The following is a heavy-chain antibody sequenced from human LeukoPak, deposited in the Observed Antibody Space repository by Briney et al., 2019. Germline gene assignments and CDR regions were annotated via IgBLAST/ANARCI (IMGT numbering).Heavy chain of an antibody. Sequence: ASVKVSCKAPGYTFTGYDINWVRQATGQGLEWMGWMNPNSGNTGYAQKFQGRVTMTRNTSISTAYMELSSLRSEDTAVYYCALYCSGGSCYNGGPWGQGTLVTVSS. CDR3: ALYCSGGSCYNGGP. V-gene: IGHV1-8*01. D-gene: IGHD2-15*01. CDR2: MNPNSGNT. J-gene: IGHJ5*02. CDR1: GYTFTGYD.